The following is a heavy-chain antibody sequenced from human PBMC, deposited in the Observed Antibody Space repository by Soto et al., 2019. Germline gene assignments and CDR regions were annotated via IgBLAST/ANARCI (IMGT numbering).Heavy chain of an antibody. V-gene: IGHV3-23*01. D-gene: IGHD3-16*01. J-gene: IGHJ4*02. Sequence: GGSLRLSCAASGFTFGSYAMRWVRQAPGKGLEWVSGISGSGGSTYYADSVKGRFTVSRDNSKNTLYLQMNSLRVEDTAVYYWAKVWVTGPPRGFASGGQGPLVTVPS. CDR2: ISGSGGST. CDR1: GFTFGSYA. CDR3: AKVWVTGPPRGFAS.